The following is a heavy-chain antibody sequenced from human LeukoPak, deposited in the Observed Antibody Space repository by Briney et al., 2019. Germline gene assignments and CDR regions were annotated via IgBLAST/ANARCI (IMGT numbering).Heavy chain of an antibody. J-gene: IGHJ3*02. CDR3: ASDESIHAFDI. V-gene: IGHV3-21*01. D-gene: IGHD2/OR15-2a*01. Sequence: GGSLGLSCAASGFTFSSYSMNWVRQAPGKGLEWVSSISSSSSYIYYADSVKGRFTISRDNAKNSLYLQMNSLRAEDTAVYYCASDESIHAFDIWGQGTMVTVSS. CDR2: ISSSSSYI. CDR1: GFTFSSYS.